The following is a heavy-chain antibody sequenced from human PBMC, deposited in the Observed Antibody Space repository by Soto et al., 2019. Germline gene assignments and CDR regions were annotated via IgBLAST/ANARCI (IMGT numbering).Heavy chain of an antibody. V-gene: IGHV3-21*01. Sequence: GGSLRLSCAASGFTFSSYSMNWVRQAPGKGLEWVSSISSSSSYIYYADSVKGRFTISRDNAKNSLYLQMNSLRAEDTAVYYCARDFPSVSTPPYDYWGQGTLVTISS. CDR2: ISSSSSYI. CDR3: ARDFPSVSTPPYDY. J-gene: IGHJ4*02. D-gene: IGHD3-10*01. CDR1: GFTFSSYS.